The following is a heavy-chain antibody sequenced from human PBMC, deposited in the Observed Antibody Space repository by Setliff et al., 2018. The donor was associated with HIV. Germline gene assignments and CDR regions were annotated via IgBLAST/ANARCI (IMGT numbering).Heavy chain of an antibody. CDR1: GNTFSSYA. Sequence: SVKVSCKASGNTFSSYAISWVRQAPGQGLEWMGGIIPILGIANYAQKFQGRVTITADKSTSTAYMELRSLRSDDTAVYYCARVPQLLWFGEYRYYYGMDVWGQGTTVTVSS. D-gene: IGHD3-10*01. V-gene: IGHV1-69*10. J-gene: IGHJ6*02. CDR2: IIPILGIA. CDR3: ARVPQLLWFGEYRYYYGMDV.